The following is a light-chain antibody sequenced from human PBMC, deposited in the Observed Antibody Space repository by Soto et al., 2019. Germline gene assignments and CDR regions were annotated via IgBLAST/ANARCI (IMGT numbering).Light chain of an antibody. J-gene: IGLJ3*02. Sequence: QSVLTQPASVSGSPGESITISCTGGSSDVGGYNYVSWYQHNPGKVPKLLIYDVSARLSGVSNRFSGSKSGNTASLTISGLQAEDEADYYCNSYTSTGTVVFGGGTKLTVL. CDR2: DVS. CDR3: NSYTSTGTVV. V-gene: IGLV2-14*03. CDR1: SSDVGGYNY.